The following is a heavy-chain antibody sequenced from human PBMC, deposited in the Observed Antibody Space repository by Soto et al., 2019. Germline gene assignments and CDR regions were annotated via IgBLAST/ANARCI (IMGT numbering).Heavy chain of an antibody. V-gene: IGHV3-74*01. CDR2: INDDGSNT. J-gene: IGHJ3*01. Sequence: EVQLVESGGGLVQPGGSLRLSCVASGFTFSTKYLHWVRQTSGKRLMWVSRINDDGSNTIYADSVKGRFTISRDNAKNTVDLQMNSLRDEDTAVYYCARGDPLGDAFDFWGQGTMVNVSS. CDR3: ARGDPLGDAFDF. D-gene: IGHD7-27*01. CDR1: GFTFSTKY.